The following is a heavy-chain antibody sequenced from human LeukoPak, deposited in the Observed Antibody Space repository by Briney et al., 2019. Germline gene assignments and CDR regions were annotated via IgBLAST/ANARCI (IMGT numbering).Heavy chain of an antibody. V-gene: IGHV1-69*06. D-gene: IGHD3-3*01. CDR1: GGTFSSYA. CDR3: ASTAPTYYDFWSGYYNNYYYYYYMDV. CDR2: IIPIFGTA. Sequence: ASVKVSCKASGGTFSSYAISWVRQAPGQGLEWMGGIIPIFGTANYAQKFQGRVTITADKSTSTAYMELSSLRSEDTAVYYCASTAPTYYDFWSGYYNNYYYYYYMDVWGKGTTVTVSS. J-gene: IGHJ6*03.